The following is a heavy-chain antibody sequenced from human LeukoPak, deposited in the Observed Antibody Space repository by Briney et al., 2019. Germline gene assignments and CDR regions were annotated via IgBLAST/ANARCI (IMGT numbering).Heavy chain of an antibody. CDR3: ARAGDPYYYYMDV. V-gene: IGHV3-21*01. CDR2: IDSSSSYI. D-gene: IGHD7-27*01. CDR1: GFTFSRYS. J-gene: IGHJ6*03. Sequence: PGGSLRLSCAASGFTFSRYSVNWVRQASGKGLEWVSSIDSSSSYIYYADSVEGRFTISRDNAKNSLYLQMNSLRAEDTAVYYCARAGDPYYYYMDVWGKGTTLTVSS.